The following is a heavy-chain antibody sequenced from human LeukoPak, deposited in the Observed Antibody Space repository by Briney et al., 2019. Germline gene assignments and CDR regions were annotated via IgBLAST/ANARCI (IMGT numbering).Heavy chain of an antibody. CDR1: GGSISSHY. Sequence: SSETLSLTCTVSGGSISSHYWSWIRQPPGKGLEWSGYIYYSGSTNYNPSLKSRVTISVDTSKNQFSLKLSSVAAADTAVYYCARTHVTYDSSGYYFDYWGQGTLVTVSS. V-gene: IGHV4-59*11. CDR3: ARTHVTYDSSGYYFDY. J-gene: IGHJ4*02. D-gene: IGHD3-22*01. CDR2: IYYSGST.